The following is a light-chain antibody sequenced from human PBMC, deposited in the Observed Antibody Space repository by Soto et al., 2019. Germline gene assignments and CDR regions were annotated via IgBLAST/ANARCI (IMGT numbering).Light chain of an antibody. CDR3: QQASSFPPT. Sequence: IVLTQSPGTLSLSPGERAPLSCKARQRVSRSYLAWYKQKPGQAPRPLLYGAFXRATGIPARFSGRGSGPDFTLTISSLEPEDSAIYYCQQASSFPPTFGQGTRLEIK. V-gene: IGKV3-20*01. J-gene: IGKJ5*01. CDR1: QRVSRSY. CDR2: GAF.